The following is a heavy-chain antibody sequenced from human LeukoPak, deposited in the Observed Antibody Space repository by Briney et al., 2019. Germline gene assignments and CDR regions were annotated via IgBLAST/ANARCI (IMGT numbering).Heavy chain of an antibody. CDR2: IDSSRIT. Sequence: SETLSLTCTVSGGSVTMYDWSWLRQPPGKGLECIGYIDSSRITNYNPSLKSRVTISVDMSKSQISLILTSVTAADTAVYYCARHCFHSGGPLFDPWGQGTLVTVSS. V-gene: IGHV4-4*09. J-gene: IGHJ5*02. CDR1: GGSVTMYD. CDR3: ARHCFHSGGPLFDP. D-gene: IGHD2-15*01.